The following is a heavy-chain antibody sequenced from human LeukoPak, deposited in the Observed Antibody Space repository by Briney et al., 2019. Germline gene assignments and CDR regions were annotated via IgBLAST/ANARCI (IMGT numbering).Heavy chain of an antibody. Sequence: SETLSLTCTVSGGSISSYYWSWIRQPPGKGLEWIGYIYYSGSTNYNPSLKSRVTISADTSKNQFSLKLSSVTAADTAVYYCARHLAAAAPDYWGQGTLVTVSS. CDR1: GGSISSYY. CDR2: IYYSGST. D-gene: IGHD6-13*01. J-gene: IGHJ4*02. V-gene: IGHV4-59*01. CDR3: ARHLAAAAPDY.